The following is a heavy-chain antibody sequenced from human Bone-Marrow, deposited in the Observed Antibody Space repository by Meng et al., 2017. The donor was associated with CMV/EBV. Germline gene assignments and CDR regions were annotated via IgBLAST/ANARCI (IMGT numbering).Heavy chain of an antibody. CDR1: GYSFTSYW. Sequence: GGSLRLSCKGSGYSFTSYWIGWVRQMPGKGLEWMGIIYPGDSDTRYSPSFQGQVTISADKSISTAYLQWSSLKASDTAMYYCARLSVPAALEPEDAFDIWGQGTMVTVSS. J-gene: IGHJ3*02. CDR3: ARLSVPAALEPEDAFDI. D-gene: IGHD2-2*01. CDR2: IYPGDSDT. V-gene: IGHV5-51*01.